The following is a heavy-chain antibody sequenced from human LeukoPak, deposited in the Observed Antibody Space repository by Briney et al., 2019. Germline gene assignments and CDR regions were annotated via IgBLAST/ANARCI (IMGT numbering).Heavy chain of an antibody. V-gene: IGHV5-10-1*01. D-gene: IGHD6-6*01. CDR3: ARGESSSSEGYYYYYGMDV. CDR2: IDPSDSYT. CDR1: GYSFTNYW. J-gene: IGHJ6*02. Sequence: GESLKISCKGSGYSFTNYWISWVRQMPGKGLEWMGRIDPSDSYTNYSPSFQGHVTISADKSISTAYLQWSSLKASDTAMYYCARGESSSSEGYYYYYGMDVWGQGTTVTVSS.